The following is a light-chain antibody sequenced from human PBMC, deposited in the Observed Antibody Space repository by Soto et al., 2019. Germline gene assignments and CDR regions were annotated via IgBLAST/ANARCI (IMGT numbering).Light chain of an antibody. Sequence: QSALTQDASVSGSPGQSITISCTGTSRDVGGYNYVSWYQQHPGKAPKLMTYDVSNRPSGVSNRFSGSKSGNTASLTISGLQAEDDADYYCSSYASSSAPHYVFGTGTKLTVL. V-gene: IGLV2-14*03. CDR1: SRDVGGYNY. J-gene: IGLJ1*01. CDR3: SSYASSSAPHYV. CDR2: DVS.